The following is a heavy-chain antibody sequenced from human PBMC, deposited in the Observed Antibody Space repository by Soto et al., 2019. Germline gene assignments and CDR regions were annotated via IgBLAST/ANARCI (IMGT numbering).Heavy chain of an antibody. J-gene: IGHJ4*02. CDR3: AREENYDILTGPPID. CDR2: INAGNGNT. Sequence: ASVKVSCKASGYTFTSYAMHWVRQAPGQRLEWMGWINAGNGNTKYSQKFQGRVTITRDTSASTAYMELSSLRSEDTALFYCAREENYDILTGPPIDWGQGTLVTVSS. D-gene: IGHD3-9*01. V-gene: IGHV1-3*01. CDR1: GYTFTSYA.